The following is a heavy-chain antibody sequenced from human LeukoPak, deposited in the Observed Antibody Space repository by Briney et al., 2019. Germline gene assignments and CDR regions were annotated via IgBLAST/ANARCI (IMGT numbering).Heavy chain of an antibody. J-gene: IGHJ4*02. CDR3: ASGEGFCRGTKCYIYFDY. Sequence: PGGSLRLPCAASGFTVSNNYMNWVYMSWVRQAPGKGLEWVSGIYSGGRTHYADSVNGGFTISSYRNMMFLQMNSLRPEDTAVYYCASGEGFCRGTKCYIYFDYWGQGTLVTVSS. CDR2: IYSGGRT. D-gene: IGHD2-2*02. CDR1: GFTVSNNY. V-gene: IGHV3-66*02.